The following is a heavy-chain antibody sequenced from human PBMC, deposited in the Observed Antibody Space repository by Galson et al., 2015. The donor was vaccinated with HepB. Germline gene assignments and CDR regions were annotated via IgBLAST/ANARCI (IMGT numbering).Heavy chain of an antibody. V-gene: IGHV1-18*04. J-gene: IGHJ6*02. Sequence: SVKVSCKASGYTFTSYGISWVRQAPGQGLEWMGWISAYNGNTNYAQKLQGRVTMTTDTSTSTAYMELRSLRSDDTAVYYCARDRDCSSTSCYEAYYYYYGMDVWGQGTTVTVSS. D-gene: IGHD2-2*01. CDR1: GYTFTSYG. CDR3: ARDRDCSSTSCYEAYYYYYGMDV. CDR2: ISAYNGNT.